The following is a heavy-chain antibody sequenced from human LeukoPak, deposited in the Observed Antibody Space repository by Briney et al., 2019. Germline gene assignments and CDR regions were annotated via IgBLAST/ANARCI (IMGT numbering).Heavy chain of an antibody. CDR2: IYSGGDT. Sequence: GGPLRLSCAASGFTVSGNYMSWVRQAPGKGLEWVSVIYSGGDTYSADSVKGRFTISRDNSKNTVYLQMNSLRAEDTAVYYCAREGGGDYGDYLRYWGQGTLVTVSS. CDR1: GFTVSGNY. J-gene: IGHJ4*02. D-gene: IGHD4-17*01. V-gene: IGHV3-53*01. CDR3: AREGGGDYGDYLRY.